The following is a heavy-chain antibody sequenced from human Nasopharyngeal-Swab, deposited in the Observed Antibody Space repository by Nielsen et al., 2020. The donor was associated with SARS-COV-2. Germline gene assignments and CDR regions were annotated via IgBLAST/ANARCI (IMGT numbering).Heavy chain of an antibody. CDR3: ARVLGDYGDS. D-gene: IGHD1-26*01. CDR2: IGGSGGSK. J-gene: IGHJ4*02. CDR1: GFTFNNYA. Sequence: GESLKISCAASGFTFNNYAMTWVRQAPGKGLEWVSTIGGSGGSKYYADSVKGRFTISRDNSKNTLYLQMNSLRAEDTAVYYCARVLGDYGDSWGQGTLVTVSS. V-gene: IGHV3-23*01.